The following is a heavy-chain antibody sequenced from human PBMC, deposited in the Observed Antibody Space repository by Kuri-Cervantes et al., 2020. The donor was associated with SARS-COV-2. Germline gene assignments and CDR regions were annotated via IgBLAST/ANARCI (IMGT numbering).Heavy chain of an antibody. V-gene: IGHV1-2*02. J-gene: IGHJ3*02. CDR3: ARGRGIQWDAFDI. CDR2: INPNSGGT. CDR1: GYTFTSYD. D-gene: IGHD5-12*01. Sequence: ASVKVSCKASGYTFTSYDINWVRQATGQGLEWMGWINPNSGGTNYAQKFQGRVTMTRDTSISTAYMELSRLRSDDTAVYYCARGRGIQWDAFDIWGQRTMVTVSS.